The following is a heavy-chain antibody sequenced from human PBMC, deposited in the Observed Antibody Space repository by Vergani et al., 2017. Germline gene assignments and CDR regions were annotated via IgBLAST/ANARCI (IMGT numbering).Heavy chain of an antibody. V-gene: IGHV4-31*03. Sequence: QLQLQESGSGMVKPSQTLSLTCSVSGAYVGSGGYYWSWVRQRPGMGRDWIGYIYYSGTTYYNPSLESRLTISLETSENHLSLKLTSVTDADAAVYYCARQKDYYMDVWGKGTTVTVS. CDR2: IYYSGTT. J-gene: IGHJ6*03. CDR3: ARQKDYYMDV. CDR1: GAYVGSGGYY.